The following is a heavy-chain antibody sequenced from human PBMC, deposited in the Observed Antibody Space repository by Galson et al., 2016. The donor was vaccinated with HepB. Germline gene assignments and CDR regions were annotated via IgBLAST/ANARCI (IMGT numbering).Heavy chain of an antibody. Sequence: SLRLSCAASGFTFNNYGMTWVRQAPGKGREVVSSISRSGDSRDEADSVKGRFTMSRDNSKNTLSLQMNSPRPEDTAGYYCVQGSTAPAVWGKGTTVTVSS. CDR3: VQGSTAPAV. CDR2: ISRSGDSR. J-gene: IGHJ6*04. V-gene: IGHV3-23*01. CDR1: GFTFNNYG. D-gene: IGHD1-26*01.